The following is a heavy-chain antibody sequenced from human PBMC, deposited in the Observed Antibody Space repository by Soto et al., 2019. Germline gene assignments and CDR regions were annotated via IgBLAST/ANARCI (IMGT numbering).Heavy chain of an antibody. D-gene: IGHD5-18*01. Sequence: GESLKISCEGSGYSFTSYWIDWVRQMPGKGLGWMGIIYPGDSDTRYSPSFQGQVTISADKSISTAYLQWSSLKASDTAMYYCARPLGGYSYGYSAMDVWGQGTTVTVS. CDR2: IYPGDSDT. V-gene: IGHV5-51*01. J-gene: IGHJ6*02. CDR1: GYSFTSYW. CDR3: ARPLGGYSYGYSAMDV.